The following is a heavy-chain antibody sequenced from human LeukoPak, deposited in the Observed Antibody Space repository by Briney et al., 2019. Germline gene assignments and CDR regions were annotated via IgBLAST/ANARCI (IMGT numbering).Heavy chain of an antibody. V-gene: IGHV4-34*01. CDR1: GGSFSGYY. CDR3: ARVRDYVWGSHRYTRDNPHFDY. J-gene: IGHJ4*02. Sequence: SETLSLTCAVYGGSFSGYYWSWIRQPPGKGLEWIGEINHSGSTNYNPSLKSRVTISVDTSKNQFSLKLSSVTAADTAVYYCARVRDYVWGSHRYTRDNPHFDYWGQGTLVTVSS. CDR2: INHSGST. D-gene: IGHD3-16*02.